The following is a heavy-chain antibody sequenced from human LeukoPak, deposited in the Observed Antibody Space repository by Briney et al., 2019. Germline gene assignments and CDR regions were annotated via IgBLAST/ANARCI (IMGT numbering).Heavy chain of an antibody. CDR2: IYYSGST. D-gene: IGHD3-10*01. V-gene: IGHV4-59*01. J-gene: IGHJ4*02. CDR3: ARADYYGSGNGY. CDR1: GGSISSYY. Sequence: SETLSLTCTVSGGSISSYYWSWIRQPPGKGLEWIGYIYYSGSTNYNPSLKSRVTISVDTSKNQFSLKLSSVTAADTAVYYCARADYYGSGNGYWGQGTLVTVSS.